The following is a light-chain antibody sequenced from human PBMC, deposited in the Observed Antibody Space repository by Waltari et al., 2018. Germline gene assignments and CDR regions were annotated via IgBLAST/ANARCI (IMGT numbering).Light chain of an antibody. J-gene: IGKJ2*01. V-gene: IGKV4-1*01. CDR2: WAS. CDR3: HQYYSIPYT. Sequence: DIVMTQSPDSLSVSLGERATINCKSSQSVFYSSYNKNDLAWDQQKPGQPPKLIIYWASTREAGVPDRFSGSGSGTDFTLTISSLQAEDVAVYYCHQYYSIPYTFGQGTKLEVK. CDR1: QSVFYSSYNKND.